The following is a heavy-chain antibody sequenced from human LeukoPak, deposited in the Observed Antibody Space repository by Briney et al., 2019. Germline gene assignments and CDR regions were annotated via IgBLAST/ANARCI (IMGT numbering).Heavy chain of an antibody. V-gene: IGHV4-39*01. Sequence: PGGSLRLSCAASGFTFSSYWMHWVRQAPGKGLEWIGIIYSSGSTYYNPSLKSRVTISVDTSKNQFSLKLSSVTAADTAVYYCARHGYYYYYMDVWGKGTTVTVSS. J-gene: IGHJ6*03. CDR1: GFTFSSYW. CDR3: ARHGYYYYYMDV. CDR2: IYSSGST.